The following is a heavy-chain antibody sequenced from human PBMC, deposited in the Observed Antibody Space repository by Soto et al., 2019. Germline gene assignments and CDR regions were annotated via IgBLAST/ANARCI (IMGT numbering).Heavy chain of an antibody. CDR3: ARGLGGDFWSGYSPRYFDY. Sequence: SETLSLTCAVYGGSFIGYYWSWIRQPPGKGLEWIGEINHSGSTNYNPSLKSRVTISVDTSKNQFSLKLSSVTAADTAVYYCARGLGGDFWSGYSPRYFDYWGQGTLVTVSS. D-gene: IGHD3-3*01. CDR1: GGSFIGYY. V-gene: IGHV4-34*01. CDR2: INHSGST. J-gene: IGHJ4*02.